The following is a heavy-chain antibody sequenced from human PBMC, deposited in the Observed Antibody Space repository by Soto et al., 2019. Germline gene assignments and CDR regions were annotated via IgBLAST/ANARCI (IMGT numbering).Heavy chain of an antibody. V-gene: IGHV4-31*03. J-gene: IGHJ3*02. Sequence: QVQLQESDAGLVKASQTLSLTCTVSGCSVSSGAYYCTWFRQRPGQGLVWIGYIYYSGSTYYSPSLKSRLSISLDTSKNQFSLRLSSVTAADKAMYYCAMARLRAVSAFDIWGQGTMVTVSS. CDR1: GCSVSSGAYY. D-gene: IGHD5-12*01. CDR3: AMARLRAVSAFDI. CDR2: IYYSGST.